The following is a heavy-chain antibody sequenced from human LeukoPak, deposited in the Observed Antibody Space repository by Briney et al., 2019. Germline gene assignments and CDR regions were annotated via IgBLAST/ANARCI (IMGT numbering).Heavy chain of an antibody. CDR1: GFTFSSYA. CDR3: AKDRWGGSYYAATLDI. V-gene: IGHV3-23*01. D-gene: IGHD1-26*01. Sequence: GGSLRLSCAASGFTFSSYAMSWVRQAPGKGLEWVSGISDSGDITYYADSVKGRFTISRDNSKNTLYVQMNSLRVEDTAVYFCAKDRWGGSYYAATLDIWGPGTMVTVSS. J-gene: IGHJ3*02. CDR2: ISDSGDIT.